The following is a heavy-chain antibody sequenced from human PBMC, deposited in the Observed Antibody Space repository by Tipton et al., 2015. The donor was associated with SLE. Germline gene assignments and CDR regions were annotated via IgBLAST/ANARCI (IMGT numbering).Heavy chain of an antibody. CDR1: GYSISSGYY. Sequence: TLSLTCAVSGYSISSGYYWGWIRQPPGKGLEWIGSIYHSGSTYYNPSLKSRVTISVDTSKNQFSLKLSSVTAADTAVYYCASSCGGDCYVDFDYWGQGTLVTVSS. CDR2: IYHSGST. CDR3: ASSCGGDCYVDFDY. V-gene: IGHV4-38-2*01. D-gene: IGHD2-21*01. J-gene: IGHJ4*02.